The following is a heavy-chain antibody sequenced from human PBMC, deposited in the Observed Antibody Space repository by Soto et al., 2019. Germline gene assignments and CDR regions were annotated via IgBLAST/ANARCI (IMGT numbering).Heavy chain of an antibody. CDR2: ISAHNGNT. Sequence: QVHLVQSGAEVKKPGASVKVSCKGSGYTFTSYGITWVRQAPGQGLEWMGWISAHNGNTDYAQKLQGRVTVTRDTSTSTAYMELRGLRSDDPAVYYCARGGYGDYWGQGALVTVSS. D-gene: IGHD1-1*01. V-gene: IGHV1-18*01. J-gene: IGHJ4*02. CDR1: GYTFTSYG. CDR3: ARGGYGDY.